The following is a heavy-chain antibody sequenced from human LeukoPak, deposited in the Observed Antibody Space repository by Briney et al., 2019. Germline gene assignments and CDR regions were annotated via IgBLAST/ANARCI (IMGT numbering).Heavy chain of an antibody. V-gene: IGHV1-46*01. CDR1: GYTFTSNY. J-gene: IGHJ3*02. D-gene: IGHD3-10*01. Sequence: ASVKVSCKAFGYTFTSNYMHWVRQAPGQGPEWMGVISPSGGSTTYAQKFQGRVTLTRDMSTSTDYLELSSLRSEDTAVYYCARDAGDTYYYGSGTPDAFDIWGQGTMVTVSS. CDR2: ISPSGGST. CDR3: ARDAGDTYYYGSGTPDAFDI.